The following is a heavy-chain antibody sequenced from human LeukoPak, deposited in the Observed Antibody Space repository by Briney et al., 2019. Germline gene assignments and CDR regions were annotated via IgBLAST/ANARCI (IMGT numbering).Heavy chain of an antibody. CDR1: GNYW. J-gene: IGHJ4*02. D-gene: IGHD2/OR15-2a*01. CDR3: VSFYETY. V-gene: IGHV3-74*01. Sequence: GGSLRLSCAASGNYWMHWVRQVPGKGLVWVSHINSDGSWTSYADSVKGRFTISKDNAKNTVYLQMNSLRAEDTAVYYCVSFYETYWGQGTLVTVSS. CDR2: INSDGSWT.